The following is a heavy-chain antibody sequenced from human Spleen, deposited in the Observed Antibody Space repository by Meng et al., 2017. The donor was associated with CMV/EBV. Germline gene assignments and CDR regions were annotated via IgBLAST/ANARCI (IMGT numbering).Heavy chain of an antibody. V-gene: IGHV3-11*04. J-gene: IGHJ6*02. D-gene: IGHD3-3*01. Sequence: GESLKISCVASGFTLSDYYMSWIRQAPGRGLEWVSLISITGSIIHYADSVKGRFTISRDNARDSVFLSMNSLRGEDTAVYYCARDTLANYDFWSGGFRAYAMDVWGQGTTVTVSS. CDR1: GFTLSDYY. CDR2: ISITGSII. CDR3: ARDTLANYDFWSGGFRAYAMDV.